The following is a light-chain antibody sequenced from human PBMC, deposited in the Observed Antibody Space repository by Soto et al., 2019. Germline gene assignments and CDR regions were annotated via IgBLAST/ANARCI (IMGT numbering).Light chain of an antibody. J-gene: IGKJ2*01. CDR1: RSISTF. CDR2: GAS. V-gene: IGKV1-39*01. CDR3: QQSYSTPYT. Sequence: DIQMTQSPPSLSASVGDRVTITCRASRSISTFLHWYQHKPGKAPNLLIYGASTLHSGVPSRFSGSGSGTDFTLTISSLQPEDFATYFCQQSYSTPYTFGQGTKLEIK.